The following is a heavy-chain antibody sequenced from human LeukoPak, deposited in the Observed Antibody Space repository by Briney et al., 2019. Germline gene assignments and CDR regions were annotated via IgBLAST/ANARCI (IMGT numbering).Heavy chain of an antibody. CDR2: INHSGST. CDR1: GGSFSGYH. J-gene: IGHJ5*02. Sequence: SETLSLTCAVYGGSFSGYHWSWIRQPPGKGLEWIGEINHSGSTNYNPSLKSRVTISVDTSKNQFSLKLSSVTAADTAVYYCARHVKRGGRGPNWFDPWGQGTLVTVSS. D-gene: IGHD3-10*01. V-gene: IGHV4-34*01. CDR3: ARHVKRGGRGPNWFDP.